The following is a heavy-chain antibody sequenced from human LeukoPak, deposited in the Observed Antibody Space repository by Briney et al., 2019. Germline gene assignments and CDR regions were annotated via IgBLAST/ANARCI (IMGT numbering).Heavy chain of an antibody. D-gene: IGHD3-22*01. V-gene: IGHV4-34*01. Sequence: PSETLSLTCAVYGGSFSGYYWSWIRQPPGKGLEWIGEINHSGSTNYNPSLKSRVTISVDTSKNQFSLKLSSVTAADTAVYHCARESSGYLRPFDYWGQGTLVTVSS. CDR2: INHSGST. J-gene: IGHJ4*02. CDR3: ARESSGYLRPFDY. CDR1: GGSFSGYY.